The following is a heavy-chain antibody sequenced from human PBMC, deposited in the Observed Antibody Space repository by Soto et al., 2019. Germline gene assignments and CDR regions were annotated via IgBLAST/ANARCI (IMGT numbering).Heavy chain of an antibody. V-gene: IGHV3-30*18. Sequence: GGSLRLSCAAPGFTFSSYGMHWVRQAPGKGLEWVAVILYDGSNKYYADSVKGRFTISRDNSKNTLYLQMNSLRAEDTAVYYCANGGMITFGGVIPLDAFDIWGQGTMVTV. D-gene: IGHD3-16*02. CDR2: ILYDGSNK. J-gene: IGHJ3*02. CDR1: GFTFSSYG. CDR3: ANGGMITFGGVIPLDAFDI.